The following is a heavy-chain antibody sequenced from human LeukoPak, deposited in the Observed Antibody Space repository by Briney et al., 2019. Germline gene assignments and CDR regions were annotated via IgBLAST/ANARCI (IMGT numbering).Heavy chain of an antibody. Sequence: SETLSLTCTVSGGSISSSSYYWGWIRQPPGKGLEWIGEINHSGSTNYNPSLKSRVTISVDTSKNQFSLKLSSVTAADTAVYYCACGSYYRLIGYWGQGTLVTVSS. V-gene: IGHV4-39*07. D-gene: IGHD1-26*01. CDR2: INHSGST. CDR3: ACGSYYRLIGY. J-gene: IGHJ4*02. CDR1: GGSISSSSYY.